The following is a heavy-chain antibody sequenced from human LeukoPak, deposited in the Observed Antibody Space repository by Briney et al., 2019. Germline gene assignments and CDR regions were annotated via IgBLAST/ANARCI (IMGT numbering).Heavy chain of an antibody. CDR2: INQDGSEK. Sequence: GGSLRLTCAASKFTFSYYWMTWVRQAPGKGLEWVANINQDGSEKYYVDSVKGRFTISRDNDKNSLYLQMNSLGAEDTAVYYCATDLGTTGYDLLDPWGQGTLVTVSS. CDR3: ATDLGTTGYDLLDP. D-gene: IGHD5-12*01. J-gene: IGHJ5*02. CDR1: KFTFSYYW. V-gene: IGHV3-7*01.